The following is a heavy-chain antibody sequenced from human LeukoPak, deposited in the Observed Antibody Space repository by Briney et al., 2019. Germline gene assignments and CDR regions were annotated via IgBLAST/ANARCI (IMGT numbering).Heavy chain of an antibody. V-gene: IGHV1-2*02. J-gene: IGHJ4*02. CDR1: GYTFTGHY. Sequence: ASVKVSCKASGYTFTGHYMHWVRQAPGQGLEWMGWINPDRGGTNFAQKFQGRVTMTRDTSITTAYMELSRLRSDDTAVYYCARDRREVSYYGSGTFKFGENYFDYWGQGTLLTVSS. D-gene: IGHD3-10*01. CDR3: ARDRREVSYYGSGTFKFGENYFDY. CDR2: INPDRGGT.